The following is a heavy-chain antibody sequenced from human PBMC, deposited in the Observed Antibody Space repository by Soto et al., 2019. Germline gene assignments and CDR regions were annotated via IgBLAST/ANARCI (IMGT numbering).Heavy chain of an antibody. V-gene: IGHV3-23*01. Sequence: PGGSLRLSCAASGFTFRNNVMSWIRQAPGKGLEWVSTISASGDNTHHADSVKGRFTISRDNSKSTLFLQMNSLRAEDTAIYYCSKDCGDSLLVDCWGQGTLVTVSS. D-gene: IGHD4-17*01. CDR1: GFTFRNNV. CDR2: ISASGDNT. J-gene: IGHJ4*02. CDR3: SKDCGDSLLVDC.